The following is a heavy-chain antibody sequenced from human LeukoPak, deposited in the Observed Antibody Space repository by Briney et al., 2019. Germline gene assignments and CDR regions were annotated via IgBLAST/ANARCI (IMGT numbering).Heavy chain of an antibody. Sequence: GGSLRLSCAASGFTFSSYSMNWVRQAPGKGLEWVSSISSSSSYIYYADSVRGRFTMSRDNAKNSLHLQMNSLRAEDTAVYYCARVLEAASFDYWGQGTPLTVSS. D-gene: IGHD6-13*01. J-gene: IGHJ4*02. CDR3: ARVLEAASFDY. V-gene: IGHV3-21*01. CDR1: GFTFSSYS. CDR2: ISSSSSYI.